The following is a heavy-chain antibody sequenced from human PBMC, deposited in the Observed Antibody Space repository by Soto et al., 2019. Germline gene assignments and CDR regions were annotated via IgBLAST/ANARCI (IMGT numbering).Heavy chain of an antibody. CDR3: ARDRRSSQDPSGVINYYYGMDV. V-gene: IGHV1-46*01. J-gene: IGHJ6*02. Sequence: QVQLVQSGAEVKKPGASVKVSCKASGYTFTSYYMHWVRQAPGQGLEWMGIINPSGGSTSYAQKFQSRVTMTRDTSTSTVYMELSSLRSEDTAVYYCARDRRSSQDPSGVINYYYGMDVWGQGTTVTVSS. D-gene: IGHD2-15*01. CDR1: GYTFTSYY. CDR2: INPSGGST.